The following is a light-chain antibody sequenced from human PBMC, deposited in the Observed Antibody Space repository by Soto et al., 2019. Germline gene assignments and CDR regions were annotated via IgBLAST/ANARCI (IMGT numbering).Light chain of an antibody. Sequence: IGMPQSPATLSVFPGERATLSFRASQSVNGNLAWYQQRRGQSTRLLIYGASTSATGIPARFSGSGSVTEFALTIRTLQSEYGALYDGQQYHNWPLTYGQGTKVESK. J-gene: IGKJ1*01. CDR3: QQYHNWPLT. CDR2: GAS. V-gene: IGKV3-15*01. CDR1: QSVNGN.